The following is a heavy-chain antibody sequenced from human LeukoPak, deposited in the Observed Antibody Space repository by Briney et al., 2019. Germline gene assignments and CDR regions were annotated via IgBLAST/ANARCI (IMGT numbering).Heavy chain of an antibody. V-gene: IGHV3-33*08. CDR3: ARGLYGDYYYYGMDV. D-gene: IGHD4-17*01. Sequence: GGSLRLSCAASGFTFSSYGMHWVRQAPGKGLEWVAVIWYDGSNKYYADSVKGRFTISRDNSKNTLYLQMNSLRAEDTAVYYCARGLYGDYYYYGMDVWGHGTTVTVSS. J-gene: IGHJ6*02. CDR1: GFTFSSYG. CDR2: IWYDGSNK.